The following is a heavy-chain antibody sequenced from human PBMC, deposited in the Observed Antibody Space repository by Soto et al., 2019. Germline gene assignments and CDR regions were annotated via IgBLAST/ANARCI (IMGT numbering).Heavy chain of an antibody. CDR2: ISWNSGSI. V-gene: IGHV3-9*01. CDR1: GFTFDDYA. Sequence: GGSLRLSCAASGFTFDDYAMHWVRQAPGKGLEWVSGISWNSGSIGYADSVKGRFTISRDNAKNSLYLQMNSLRAEDTALYYCAKARDSSSWYYFDYWGQGTLVTVSS. J-gene: IGHJ4*02. CDR3: AKARDSSSWYYFDY. D-gene: IGHD6-13*01.